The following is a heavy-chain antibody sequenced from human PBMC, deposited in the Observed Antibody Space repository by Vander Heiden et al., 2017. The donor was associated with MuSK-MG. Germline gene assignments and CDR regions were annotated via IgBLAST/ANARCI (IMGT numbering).Heavy chain of an antibody. CDR1: GGSISTANW. V-gene: IGHV4-4*02. Sequence: QVHLQESGPGLVKPSGTLSLTCAVSGGSISTANWWSWVRQPPGKGLEWLGEIYHSGSTDYNPSLKSRLTITVDRSKNQFSLTLSSVTAADTAMYYWARDGRFSHFDYWGQGTLVNVSS. CDR3: ARDGRFSHFDY. J-gene: IGHJ4*02. CDR2: IYHSGST. D-gene: IGHD1-26*01.